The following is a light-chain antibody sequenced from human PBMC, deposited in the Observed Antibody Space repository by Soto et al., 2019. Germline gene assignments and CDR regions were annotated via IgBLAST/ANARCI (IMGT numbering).Light chain of an antibody. CDR3: KQRYNWPLT. V-gene: IGKV3-11*01. CDR2: DAS. J-gene: IGKJ4*01. Sequence: EIVLTQSPATLSLSPGERATLSCRASQSVSSYFAWYQQKPGQAPRLLIYDASNRATGIPARFSGGGSGTDFTLTISSLEPEDFAVYYCKQRYNWPLTFGGGTKVDIK. CDR1: QSVSSY.